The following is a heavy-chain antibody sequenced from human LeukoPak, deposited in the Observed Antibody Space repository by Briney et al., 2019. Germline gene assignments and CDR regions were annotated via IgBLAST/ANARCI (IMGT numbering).Heavy chain of an antibody. CDR2: ISGSGGST. J-gene: IGHJ4*02. Sequence: GGSLRLSCAASGFTFSSYAMSWVRQAPGKGLEGVSAISGSGGSTYYADSVKGRFTISRDNSKNTLYLQMNSLRAEDTAVYYCAKVLLSIAAAGTLDYWGQGTLVTVSS. V-gene: IGHV3-23*01. D-gene: IGHD6-13*01. CDR3: AKVLLSIAAAGTLDY. CDR1: GFTFSSYA.